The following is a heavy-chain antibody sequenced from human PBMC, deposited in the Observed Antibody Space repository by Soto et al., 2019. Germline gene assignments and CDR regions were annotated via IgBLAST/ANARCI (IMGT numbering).Heavy chain of an antibody. J-gene: IGHJ5*02. CDR2: IIPILGIA. D-gene: IGHD3-10*01. CDR1: GGTFSSYT. V-gene: IGHV1-69*02. CDR3: ARVGNYYGSGSYYNNWFDP. Sequence: ASVKVSCKASGGTFSSYTISWVRQAPGQGLEWMGRIIPILGIANYAQKFQGRVTITADKSTSTAYMELSSLRSEDTAVYYCARVGNYYGSGSYYNNWFDPWGQGTLVTVSS.